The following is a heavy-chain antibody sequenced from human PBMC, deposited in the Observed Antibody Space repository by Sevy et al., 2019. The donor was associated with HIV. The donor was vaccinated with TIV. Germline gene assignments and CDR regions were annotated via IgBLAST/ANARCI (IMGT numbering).Heavy chain of an antibody. J-gene: IGHJ6*02. D-gene: IGHD2-2*01. CDR1: GGSISSGGYY. Sequence: SETLSLTCTVSGGSISSGGYYWSWIRQHPGKGLEWIGYIYYSGSTYYNPSLKSRVTISVDTSKNQFSLKLSSVTAADTAVYYCARENIVLVPAAQYYYYGMEVWGQGTTVTVSS. CDR3: ARENIVLVPAAQYYYYGMEV. V-gene: IGHV4-31*03. CDR2: IYYSGST.